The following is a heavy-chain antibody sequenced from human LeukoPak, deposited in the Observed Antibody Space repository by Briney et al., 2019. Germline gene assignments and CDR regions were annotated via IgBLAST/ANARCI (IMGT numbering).Heavy chain of an antibody. CDR1: GGSISSYY. CDR2: IYTSGST. J-gene: IGHJ5*02. D-gene: IGHD5-24*01. CDR3: ARAGRRDGYNLRFDP. Sequence: KPSETLSLTCTVSGGSISSYYWSWIRQPAGKGLEWIGRIYTSGSTNYNPSLKSRVTMSVDTSKNQFSLKLSSVTAADTAVYSCARAGRRDGYNLRFDPWGQGTLVTVSS. V-gene: IGHV4-4*07.